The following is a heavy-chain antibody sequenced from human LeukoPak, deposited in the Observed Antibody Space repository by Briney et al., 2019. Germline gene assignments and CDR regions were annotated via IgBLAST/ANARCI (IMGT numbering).Heavy chain of an antibody. J-gene: IGHJ4*02. Sequence: QPGGSLRLSCAASGFTFSNYVLNWVRQAPGKGLERVSSISGNGDTTHYVDSVKGRFTISRDNSKNTLFLQMNSLRAEDTALYHCVKVSNSDRNMFFDYWGQGTSVTVSS. CDR3: VKVSNSDRNMFFDY. V-gene: IGHV3-23*01. CDR2: ISGNGDTT. D-gene: IGHD1-14*01. CDR1: GFTFSNYV.